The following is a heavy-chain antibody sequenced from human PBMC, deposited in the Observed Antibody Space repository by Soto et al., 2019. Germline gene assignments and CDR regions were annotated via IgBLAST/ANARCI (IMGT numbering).Heavy chain of an antibody. CDR2: ISYDGSNK. CDR3: AKDRIPELSYYYGMDV. D-gene: IGHD1-1*01. CDR1: GFTFSSDG. Sequence: QVQLVESGGGVVQPGRSLRLSCAASGFTFSSDGMHWVRQAPGKGLEWVAVISYDGSNKYYADSVKGRFTISRDNSKNTLYLQMNSLRAEDTAVYYSAKDRIPELSYYYGMDVWGQGTTVTVSS. V-gene: IGHV3-30*18. J-gene: IGHJ6*02.